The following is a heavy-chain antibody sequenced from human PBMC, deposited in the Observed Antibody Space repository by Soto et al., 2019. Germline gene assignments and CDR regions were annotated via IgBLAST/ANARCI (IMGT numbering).Heavy chain of an antibody. D-gene: IGHD3-16*01. J-gene: IGHJ6*02. CDR3: ARLGTFYYYGMDV. CDR1: GFTFSSYW. V-gene: IGHV3-74*01. Sequence: PGGSLRLSCAASGFTFSSYWMHWVRQAPGKGLVWVSRINSDGSSTSYADSVKGRFTISRGNAKNTLYLQMNSLRAEDTAVYYCARLGTFYYYGMDVWGQGTTVTVSS. CDR2: INSDGSST.